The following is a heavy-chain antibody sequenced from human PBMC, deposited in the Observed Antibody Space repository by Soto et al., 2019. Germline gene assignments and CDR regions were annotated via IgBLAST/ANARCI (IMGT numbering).Heavy chain of an antibody. J-gene: IGHJ5*02. CDR2: MNPNSGNT. CDR1: GYTFTSYD. D-gene: IGHD6-13*01. Sequence: ASVKVSCKASGYTFTSYDINWVRQATGQGLEWMGWMNPNSGNTGYAQKFQGRVTMTRNTSISTAYMELSSLRSEDTAVYYCARGRPAGLVNLRIAAAGTGVSRPVWFDPWGQGTLVTVSS. CDR3: ARGRPAGLVNLRIAAAGTGVSRPVWFDP. V-gene: IGHV1-8*01.